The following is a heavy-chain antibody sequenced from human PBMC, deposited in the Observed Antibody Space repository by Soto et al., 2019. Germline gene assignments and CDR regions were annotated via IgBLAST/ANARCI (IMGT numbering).Heavy chain of an antibody. CDR2: IYYSGST. CDR3: ARHRGFCGGDCYSYYFDF. Sequence: SETLSLTCTVSGGSISSSSYYWGWIHQPPGKGLEWIGSIYYSGSTYYNPSLKSRVTISVDTSKKQFSLKLSSVTAADTAVYYCARHRGFCGGDCYSYYFDFWGLGTLVTVSS. D-gene: IGHD2-21*02. CDR1: GGSISSSSYY. J-gene: IGHJ4*02. V-gene: IGHV4-39*01.